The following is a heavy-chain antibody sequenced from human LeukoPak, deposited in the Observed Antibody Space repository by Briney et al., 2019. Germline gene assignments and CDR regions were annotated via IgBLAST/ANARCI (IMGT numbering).Heavy chain of an antibody. V-gene: IGHV3-23*01. Sequence: GGTLRLSCAASGFTFSRHDMNWVRQAPGKGLEWVLGISPSGDILYYEDSVKGQFTISRDNFRNTVYLQVNSLRGEDTAVYYCAKDPYHIDSSGYYYHGYFDYWGQGTLVTVSS. CDR2: ISPSGDIL. D-gene: IGHD3-22*01. CDR3: AKDPYHIDSSGYYYHGYFDY. CDR1: GFTFSRHD. J-gene: IGHJ4*02.